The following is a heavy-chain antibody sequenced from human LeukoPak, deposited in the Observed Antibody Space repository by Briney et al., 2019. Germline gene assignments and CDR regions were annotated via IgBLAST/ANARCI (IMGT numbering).Heavy chain of an antibody. Sequence: ASVKVSCKASGYSFTSSYIHWVRQAPGQGLEWMGIINPSGGSTSYAQKFQGRVTMTRDTSTSTVYMELSSLRSEDTAVYYCARGSDIVVPAAIRFYVYFRHWGQGTLVTVSS. CDR1: GYSFTSSY. CDR2: INPSGGST. D-gene: IGHD2-2*01. CDR3: ARGSDIVVPAAIRFYVYFRH. V-gene: IGHV1-46*01. J-gene: IGHJ1*01.